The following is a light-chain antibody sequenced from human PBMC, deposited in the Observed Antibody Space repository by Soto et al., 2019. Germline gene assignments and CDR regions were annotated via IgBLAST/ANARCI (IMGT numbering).Light chain of an antibody. CDR1: SSDVGGYNY. J-gene: IGLJ1*01. Sequence: ALAQPASVSGSPGQSITISCTGTSSDVGGYNYVSWYQQHPGKAPKLMIYEVSNRPSGVSNRFSGSKSGNTASLTISGLQAEDEADYYCSSYTSSSLYVFGTGTKVTVL. V-gene: IGLV2-14*01. CDR3: SSYTSSSLYV. CDR2: EVS.